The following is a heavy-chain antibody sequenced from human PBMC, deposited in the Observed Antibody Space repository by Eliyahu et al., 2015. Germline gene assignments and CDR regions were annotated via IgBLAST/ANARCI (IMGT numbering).Heavy chain of an antibody. D-gene: IGHD6-19*01. J-gene: IGHJ1*01. Sequence: QVQLVQSGAEVKKPGSSVKVSCXASXGPFXSYAXSWVRXAPGXGPEWMGGIIPIFGTAXYAQKFQGRVTITADESTSTAYMELSSLRSEDTAVYYCARGPQLAGTFEYFQHWGQGTLVTVSS. CDR2: IIPIFGTA. CDR3: ARGPQLAGTFEYFQH. V-gene: IGHV1-69*01. CDR1: XGPFXSYA.